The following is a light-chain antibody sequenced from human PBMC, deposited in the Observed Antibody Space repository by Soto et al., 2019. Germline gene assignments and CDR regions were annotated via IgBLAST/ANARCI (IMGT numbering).Light chain of an antibody. CDR2: EVS. V-gene: IGLV2-14*01. Sequence: QSVLTQPASVSGSPGQSITISCTGSSSDVGDYNFVSWYQQHPGKAPKLMISEVSSRPSGVSNRFSGSKSGNTASLTISGLQAEDEADYYCSSYSSTMVVVFGGGTKLTVL. CDR1: SSDVGDYNF. J-gene: IGLJ2*01. CDR3: SSYSSTMVVV.